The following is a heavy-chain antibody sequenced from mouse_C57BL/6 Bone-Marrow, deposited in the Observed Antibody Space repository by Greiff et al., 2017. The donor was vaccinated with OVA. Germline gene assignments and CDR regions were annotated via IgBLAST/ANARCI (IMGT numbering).Heavy chain of an antibody. CDR2: ILPGSVST. D-gene: IGHD1-1*01. J-gene: IGHJ4*01. CDR3: ARPFPFITTVRGYAMDY. V-gene: IGHV1-9*01. Sequence: QVQLQQSGAELMKPGASVKLSCKATGYTFTGYWIEWVKQRPGHGLEWIGEILPGSVSTNYNEKFKGKATFTADTSSNTAYMQLSSLTTEDSAIYYCARPFPFITTVRGYAMDYWGQGTSVTVSS. CDR1: GYTFTGYW.